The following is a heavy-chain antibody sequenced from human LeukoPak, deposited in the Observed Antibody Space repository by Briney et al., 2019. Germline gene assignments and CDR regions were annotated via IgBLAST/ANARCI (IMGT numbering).Heavy chain of an antibody. CDR2: IFYTGTT. CDR3: AREVDFYDSSAYYWGSTKIGP. J-gene: IGHJ5*02. Sequence: PSETLSLTCTVSGGSISSSSYYWGWIRQPPGKGLEWVGSIFYTGTTYYNPSLKSRVTISVDTSKNQFALKLTSVTAADSAVYYCAREVDFYDSSAYYWGSTKIGPWGQGTLVTVSS. CDR1: GGSISSSSYY. V-gene: IGHV4-39*02. D-gene: IGHD3-22*01.